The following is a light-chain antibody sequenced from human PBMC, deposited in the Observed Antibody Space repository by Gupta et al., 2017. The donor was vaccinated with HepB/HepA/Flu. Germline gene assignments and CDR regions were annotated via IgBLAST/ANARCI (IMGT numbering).Light chain of an antibody. CDR2: EDS. Sequence: SYELTQPPSVSVSPGQTARITCSGDALPKKYAYWYQQNSGQAPVLVIYEDSKRPSGIPERFSGSSSGTMATLTISGAQVEDEADYYCYSTDSSGKVFGRGTKLTVL. CDR1: ALPKKY. V-gene: IGLV3-10*01. J-gene: IGLJ2*01. CDR3: YSTDSSGKV.